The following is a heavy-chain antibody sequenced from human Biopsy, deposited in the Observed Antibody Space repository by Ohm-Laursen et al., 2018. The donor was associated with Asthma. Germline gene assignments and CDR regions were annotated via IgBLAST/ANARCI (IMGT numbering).Heavy chain of an antibody. CDR2: ISSGSGST. CDR1: GFTVSNFA. J-gene: IGHJ5*02. Sequence: SLGLSCSASGFTVSNFAMNWVRQAPGQGLEWVSVISSGSGSTYYADSVKGRFTISRDTSMNTLYLQMNSLRAEDTAVYYCAKVGHGNGDCVGWFDPWGQGTLVTVSS. V-gene: IGHV3-23*01. D-gene: IGHD2-21*02. CDR3: AKVGHGNGDCVGWFDP.